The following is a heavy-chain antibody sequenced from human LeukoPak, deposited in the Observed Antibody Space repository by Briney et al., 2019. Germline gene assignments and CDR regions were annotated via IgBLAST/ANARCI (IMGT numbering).Heavy chain of an antibody. CDR2: ISSKANSYAT. D-gene: IGHD3-3*01. V-gene: IGHV3-73*01. Sequence: GGSLRLSCAASGFTFRGSAMHWVRQASGKGLEWVGRISSKANSYATAYAASVKGRFTISRDDSKNMAYLQMNSLKTEDTAVYYCAKESVGGVYYYYYGMDVWGQGTTVTVSS. CDR1: GFTFRGSA. J-gene: IGHJ6*02. CDR3: AKESVGGVYYYYYGMDV.